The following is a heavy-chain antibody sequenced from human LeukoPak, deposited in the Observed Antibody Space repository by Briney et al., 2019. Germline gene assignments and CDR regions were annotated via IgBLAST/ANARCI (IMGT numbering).Heavy chain of an antibody. J-gene: IGHJ6*03. V-gene: IGHV3-74*01. CDR1: GFTFRNYW. CDR3: ARVSSHSYFAYYYYYMDV. D-gene: IGHD4-11*01. Sequence: GGSLRLSCAASGFTFRNYWMHWVRQAPGKGLVWVSRINSDGSSTSYADSVKGRFTISRANAKNPLYLQMNPLSAEDTALYYCARVSSHSYFAYYYYYMDVWGKGTTVTVSS. CDR2: INSDGSST.